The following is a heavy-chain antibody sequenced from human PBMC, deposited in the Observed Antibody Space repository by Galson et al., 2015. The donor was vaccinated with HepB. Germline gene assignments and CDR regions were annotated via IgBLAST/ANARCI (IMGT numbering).Heavy chain of an antibody. CDR2: LYYYGSP. J-gene: IGHJ6*03. CDR3: ARQSREYSSGWYLGSFNYMDV. Sequence: SETLSLTCTVSGDSISTYYWSWIRQPPGKGLEWIGYLYYYGSPNYNPSLKSRVTISLDTSKNQFSLRLNSVTAADTAVYYCARQSREYSSGWYLGSFNYMDVWGKGSTVTVSS. D-gene: IGHD6-19*01. V-gene: IGHV4-59*01. CDR1: GDSISTYY.